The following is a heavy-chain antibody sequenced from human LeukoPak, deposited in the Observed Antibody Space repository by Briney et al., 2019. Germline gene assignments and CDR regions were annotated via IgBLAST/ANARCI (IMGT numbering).Heavy chain of an antibody. CDR1: GFTFSSYS. J-gene: IGHJ4*02. CDR3: AGATEVAGIDY. V-gene: IGHV3-21*01. Sequence: AGSLRLSCGASGFTFSSYSMSWVRQAPGKGLEWVSSISSSSKYRSYADSVKGRFTISRDNAKNSLSLQMDSLRAEDTAVYYCAGATEVAGIDYWGQGTLVTVSS. CDR2: ISSSSKYR. D-gene: IGHD5-12*01.